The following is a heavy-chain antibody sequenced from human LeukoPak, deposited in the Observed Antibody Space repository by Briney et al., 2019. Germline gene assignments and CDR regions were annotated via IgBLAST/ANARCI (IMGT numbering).Heavy chain of an antibody. J-gene: IGHJ5*02. CDR1: GYTLTELS. CDR2: FDPEDGET. D-gene: IGHD2-15*01. Sequence: ASVKVSCKVSGYTLTELSMHWMRQAPGKGLEWMGGFDPEDGETIYAQKFQGRVTMTEDTSTDTAYMELSSLRSEDTAVYYCATKGSMYCSGGSCFWSWGQGTLVTVSS. CDR3: ATKGSMYCSGGSCFWS. V-gene: IGHV1-24*01.